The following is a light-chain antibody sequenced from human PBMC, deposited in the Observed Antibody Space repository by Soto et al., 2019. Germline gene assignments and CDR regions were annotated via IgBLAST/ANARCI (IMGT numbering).Light chain of an antibody. CDR1: ERLFGF. CDR3: QSYNDWPFA. J-gene: IGKJ2*01. V-gene: IGKV3-15*01. Sequence: DIVLTQSPATLSVSPGDRVTLSCTASERLFGFLAWYQQKPGQAPRLLMYGVSTRATGIPARFSGGGSATDCTLTISSLQSEDSAFYFCQSYNDWPFASGLGTRLEI. CDR2: GVS.